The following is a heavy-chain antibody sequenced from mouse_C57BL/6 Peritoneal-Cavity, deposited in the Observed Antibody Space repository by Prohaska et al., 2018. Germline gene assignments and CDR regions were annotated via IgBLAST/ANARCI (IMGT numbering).Heavy chain of an antibody. J-gene: IGHJ1*03. D-gene: IGHD2-1*01. CDR2: IDPSDSYT. CDR3: ARGGYYGNPYWYFDV. V-gene: IGHV1-69*01. Sequence: QVQLQQPGAELVMPGASVQLSCKASGYTFTSYWMHWVKQRPGQGLEWIGDIDPSDSYTNYNQKFKGKATLTVDKSSSTAYMQLSSLTAEDSAVYYCARGGYYGNPYWYFDVWGTGTTVTVSS. CDR1: GYTFTSYW.